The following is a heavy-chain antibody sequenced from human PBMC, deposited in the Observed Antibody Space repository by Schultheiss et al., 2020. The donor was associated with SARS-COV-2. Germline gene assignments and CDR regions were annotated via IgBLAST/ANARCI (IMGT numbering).Heavy chain of an antibody. CDR3: ARDYGDYPIWFDP. D-gene: IGHD4-17*01. Sequence: SETLSLTCTVSGGSISSYYWSWIRQPPGKGLEWIGYIYYSGSTNYNPSLKSRVTISVDTSKNQFSLKLSSVTAADTAVYYCARDYGDYPIWFDPWGQGTLVTVSS. J-gene: IGHJ5*02. V-gene: IGHV4-59*01. CDR2: IYYSGST. CDR1: GGSISSYY.